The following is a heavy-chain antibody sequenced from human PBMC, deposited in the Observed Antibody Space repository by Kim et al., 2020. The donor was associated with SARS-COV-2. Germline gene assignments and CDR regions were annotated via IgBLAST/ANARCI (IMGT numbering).Heavy chain of an antibody. J-gene: IGHJ4*02. Sequence: SETLSLTCTVSGGSISSYYWSWIRQPPGKGLEWIGYIYYSGSTNYNPSLKSRVTISVDTSKNQFSLKLSSVTAADTAVYYCARAGDFWSGYTYRLWGQGTLVTVSS. CDR3: ARAGDFWSGYTYRL. D-gene: IGHD3-3*01. CDR2: IYYSGST. V-gene: IGHV4-59*13. CDR1: GGSISSYY.